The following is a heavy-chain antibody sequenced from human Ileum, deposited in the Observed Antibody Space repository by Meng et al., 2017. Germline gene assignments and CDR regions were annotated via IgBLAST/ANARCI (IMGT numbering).Heavy chain of an antibody. Sequence: QVPVVKLGLTAPESVSYGDVSCQPSGNTIPNYAMHWLHPDPGQRLDGMGWINGGNVKTKYSQKFQGRVTITRDTSASTAYMELSSLRSEDTAVYYCARDVVVPAALTVRIDYWGQGTLVTVSS. CDR2: INGGNVKT. CDR1: GNTIPNYA. D-gene: IGHD2-2*01. J-gene: IGHJ4*02. V-gene: IGHV1-3*01. CDR3: ARDVVVPAALTVRIDY.